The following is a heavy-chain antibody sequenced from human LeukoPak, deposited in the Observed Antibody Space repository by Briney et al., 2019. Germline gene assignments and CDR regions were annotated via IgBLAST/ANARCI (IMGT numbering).Heavy chain of an antibody. CDR3: AKLSSGYFDWLLSNFDY. V-gene: IGHV3-30*18. CDR1: GFTFSSYG. CDR2: ISYDGSNK. J-gene: IGHJ4*02. D-gene: IGHD3-9*01. Sequence: PGGSQRLSCAASGFTFSSYGMHWVRQAPGKGLEWVAVISYDGSNKYYADSVKGRFTISRDNSKNTLYLQMNSLRAEDTAVYYCAKLSSGYFDWLLSNFDYWGQGTLVTVSS.